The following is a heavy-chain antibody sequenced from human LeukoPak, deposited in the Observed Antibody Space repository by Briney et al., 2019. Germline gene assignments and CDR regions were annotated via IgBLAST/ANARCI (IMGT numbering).Heavy chain of an antibody. D-gene: IGHD6-19*01. J-gene: IGHJ4*02. CDR3: AKLSAPEYSSGWYYFDY. V-gene: IGHV3-23*01. CDR2: ISGSGGST. CDR1: GFTFSSYA. Sequence: GGSLRLSCAASGFTFSSYAMSWVRQAPGKGLEWVSAISGSGGSTYYADSVKGRFTISRDNSKNTLYLQMNSLRAEDTAVYYCAKLSAPEYSSGWYYFDYWGQGTLVTVSS.